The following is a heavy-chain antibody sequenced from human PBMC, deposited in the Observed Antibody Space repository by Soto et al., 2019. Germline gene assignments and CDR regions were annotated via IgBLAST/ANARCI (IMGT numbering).Heavy chain of an antibody. V-gene: IGHV3-9*01. Sequence: EVQLVESGGGMVQPGRSLRLSCAASGFTFDDYAMHWVRQAPGKGLEWVSGISWNSGSIGYADSVKGRFTISRDNAKNSLYLQMISLRAEDTALYYCAKDPSYDILTGYHDYWGQGTLVTVSS. CDR1: GFTFDDYA. CDR2: ISWNSGSI. D-gene: IGHD3-9*01. CDR3: AKDPSYDILTGYHDY. J-gene: IGHJ4*02.